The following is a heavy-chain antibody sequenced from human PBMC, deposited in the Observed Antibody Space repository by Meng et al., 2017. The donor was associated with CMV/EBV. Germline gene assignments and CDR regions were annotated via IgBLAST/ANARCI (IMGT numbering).Heavy chain of an antibody. CDR3: ARGRFLSGSYRVDY. V-gene: IGHV1-8*03. J-gene: IGHJ4*02. Sequence: YGYTFTSDGISWVRQAAGQGLEWRGWMNPNRGNTGYAKKFQGRVKITRNTSMSTEYMELSSLRSEDTAVYYCARGRFLSGSYRVDYWGQGTLVTVSS. CDR1: GYTFTSDG. D-gene: IGHD1-26*01. CDR2: MNPNRGNT.